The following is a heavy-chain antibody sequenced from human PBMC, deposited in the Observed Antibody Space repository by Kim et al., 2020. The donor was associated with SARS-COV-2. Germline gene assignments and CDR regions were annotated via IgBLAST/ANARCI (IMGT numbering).Heavy chain of an antibody. V-gene: IGHV3-23*01. Sequence: GGSLRLSCAASGFTFSRYAMSWARQAPGKGLEWVSTISDSGVRTHYADTVKCRFTISRDNSKSTLFLQMNSLRAEDTAVYYCEASDYWGQGSLVTVSS. CDR2: ISDSGVRT. CDR3: EASDY. J-gene: IGHJ4*02. CDR1: GFTFSRYA.